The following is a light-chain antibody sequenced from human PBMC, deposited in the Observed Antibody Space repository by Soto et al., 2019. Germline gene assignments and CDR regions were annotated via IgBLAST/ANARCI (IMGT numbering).Light chain of an antibody. J-gene: IGKJ1*01. CDR2: KAS. V-gene: IGKV1-5*03. Sequence: DIQITQSPSPLSASVGDIVTITCRASQSISSRLAWYQQKPGKAPKLLIYKASSLESGVPSRFSGSGSGTEFTLTISSMPPDDFATYYCQQYNSHWTFGHGTKVDIK. CDR3: QQYNSHWT. CDR1: QSISSR.